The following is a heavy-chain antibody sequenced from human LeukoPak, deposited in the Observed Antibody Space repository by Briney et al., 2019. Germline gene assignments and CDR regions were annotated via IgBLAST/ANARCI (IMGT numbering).Heavy chain of an antibody. J-gene: IGHJ4*02. CDR1: GYSISSGYY. D-gene: IGHD2-2*02. CDR2: MYHSGST. V-gene: IGHV4-38-2*02. Sequence: SETLSLTCTVSGYSISSGYYCGWIRQPPGKGLEWIGSMYHSGSTHYNPSLKSRVTISVDTSKNQFSLKVSSVTAADTAVYYCARCSSTSCYMSDYWGQGTLVTVSS. CDR3: ARCSSTSCYMSDY.